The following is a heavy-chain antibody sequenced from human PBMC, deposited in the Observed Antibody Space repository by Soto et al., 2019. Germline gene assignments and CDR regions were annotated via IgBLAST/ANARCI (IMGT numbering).Heavy chain of an antibody. V-gene: IGHV4-59*01. CDR1: GGSISSYY. CDR3: ARSDGRY. J-gene: IGHJ4*02. CDR2: IYYSAST. Sequence: QVQLQESGPGLVKPSETLSLTCTVSGGSISSYYCIWIRQPPGKGLEWIGYIYYSASTTYKPSLKSRVNISVDTSKNQFSLKLSSVTAADTAVYYCARSDGRYWGQGTLVTVAS.